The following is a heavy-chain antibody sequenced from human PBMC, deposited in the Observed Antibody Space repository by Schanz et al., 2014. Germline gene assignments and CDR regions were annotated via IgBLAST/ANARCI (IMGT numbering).Heavy chain of an antibody. CDR2: IRSDGSNE. D-gene: IGHD1-1*01. J-gene: IGHJ4*02. V-gene: IGHV3-30*02. Sequence: QVQLVESGGGVVQPGGSLRLSCAASGFTFSFSGMQWVRQAPGKGLEWVAFIRSDGSNENYADSVRGRVTIARDNAKNSLYLQMDSRRGDDTAVYYCARDVIAATTDFEYWGQGVLVTVSS. CDR1: GFTFSFSG. CDR3: ARDVIAATTDFEY.